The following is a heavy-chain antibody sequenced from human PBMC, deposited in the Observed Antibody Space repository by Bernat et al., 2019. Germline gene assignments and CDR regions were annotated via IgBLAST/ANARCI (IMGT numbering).Heavy chain of an antibody. Sequence: QVQLVESGGGVVQPGRSLRLSCAASGFTFSSYAMHWVRQAPGKGLEWVAVISYDGSNKYYADSVKGRFTISRDNSKNTLYLQMNSLRAEDTAVYYCARDRDTGGFDYWGQGTLVTVSS. V-gene: IGHV3-30-3*01. CDR3: ARDRDTGGFDY. CDR2: ISYDGSNK. D-gene: IGHD7-27*01. J-gene: IGHJ4*02. CDR1: GFTFSSYA.